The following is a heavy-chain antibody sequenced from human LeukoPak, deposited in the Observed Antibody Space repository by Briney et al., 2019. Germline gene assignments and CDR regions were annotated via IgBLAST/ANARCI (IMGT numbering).Heavy chain of an antibody. J-gene: IGHJ4*02. Sequence: ASVKVSCKASGYTFTGYYMHWVRQAPGQGLEWMGWINPNSGGTNYAQKFQGRVTMTRDTSISTAYMELSRLRSDDTAVYYCATAELREERPFDYWGQGTLVTVSS. D-gene: IGHD3-16*01. CDR1: GYTFTGYY. CDR2: INPNSGGT. V-gene: IGHV1-2*02. CDR3: ATAELREERPFDY.